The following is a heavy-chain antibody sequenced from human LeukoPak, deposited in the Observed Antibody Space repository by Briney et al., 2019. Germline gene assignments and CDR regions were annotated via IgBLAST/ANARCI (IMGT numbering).Heavy chain of an antibody. CDR1: GGSISSYY. CDR2: IYTSGST. CDR3: ARTFYDFWSGYYSN. D-gene: IGHD3-3*01. V-gene: IGHV4-4*07. Sequence: SETLSLTCTVSGGSISSYYWSWIRQPAGKGLEWIGRIYTSGSTNYNPSLKSRVTMSVDTSKNQFSLKLSSVTAADTAVYYCARTFYDFWSGYYSNWGQGTLVTVSS. J-gene: IGHJ4*02.